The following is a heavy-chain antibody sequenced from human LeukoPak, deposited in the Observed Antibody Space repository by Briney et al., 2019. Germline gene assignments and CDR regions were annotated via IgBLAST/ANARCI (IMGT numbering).Heavy chain of an antibody. V-gene: IGHV1-8*01. Sequence: GASVKVSCKASGYTFTSSDITWVRQATGQGLEWMGWMNPNSGNTGYAQKFQGRVTMTRNTSISTAYMELSSLRSEDTAVYYCARGPLDFYGAGSYEFDYWGQGTLVTVSS. CDR2: MNPNSGNT. CDR1: GYTFTSSD. D-gene: IGHD3-10*01. CDR3: ARGPLDFYGAGSYEFDY. J-gene: IGHJ4*02.